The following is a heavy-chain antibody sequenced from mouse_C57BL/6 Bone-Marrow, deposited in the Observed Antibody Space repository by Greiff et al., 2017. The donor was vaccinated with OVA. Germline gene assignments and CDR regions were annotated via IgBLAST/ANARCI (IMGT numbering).Heavy chain of an antibody. D-gene: IGHD2-4*01. CDR2: INPSSGYT. J-gene: IGHJ2*01. CDR1: GYTFTSYW. Sequence: QVQLKQSGAELAKPGASVKLSCKASGYTFTSYWMHWVKQRPGQGLEWIGYINPSSGYTKYNQKFKDKATLTADKSSSTAYMQLSSLTYEDSAVYYCARWGITTGYYFDYWGQGTTLTVSS. CDR3: ARWGITTGYYFDY. V-gene: IGHV1-7*01.